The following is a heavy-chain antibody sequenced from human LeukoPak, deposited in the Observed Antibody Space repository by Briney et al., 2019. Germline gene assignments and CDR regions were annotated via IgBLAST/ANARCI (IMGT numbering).Heavy chain of an antibody. CDR1: GFTFSCYA. Sequence: GGSLRLSCAASGFTFSCYAMSWVRQAPGKGLEWVSAISGSGGSTYYADSVKGRFTISRDNSKNTLYLQMNSLRAEDTAVYYCAKDLTTYYYDSSGYHDAFDIWGQGTMVTVSS. CDR3: AKDLTTYYYDSSGYHDAFDI. D-gene: IGHD3-22*01. V-gene: IGHV3-23*01. J-gene: IGHJ3*02. CDR2: ISGSGGST.